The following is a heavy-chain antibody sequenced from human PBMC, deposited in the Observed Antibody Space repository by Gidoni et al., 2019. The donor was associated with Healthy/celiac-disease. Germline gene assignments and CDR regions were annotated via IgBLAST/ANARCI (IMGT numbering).Heavy chain of an antibody. J-gene: IGHJ6*02. CDR3: NSGIYYYYGMDV. D-gene: IGHD1-20*01. V-gene: IGHV4-34*01. Sequence: QVQLQQWGAGLLKPSETLSLTCAVYGGSFSGYYWSWIRQPPGKGLEWIGEINHSGSTNYNPSLKSRVTISVDTSKNQFSLKLSSVTAADTAVYYCNSGIYYYYGMDVWGQGTTVTVSS. CDR1: GGSFSGYY. CDR2: INHSGST.